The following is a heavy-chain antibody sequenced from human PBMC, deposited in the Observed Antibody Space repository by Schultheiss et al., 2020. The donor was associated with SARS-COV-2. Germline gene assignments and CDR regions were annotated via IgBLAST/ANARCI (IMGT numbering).Heavy chain of an antibody. CDR2: IKSKTDGGTT. V-gene: IGHV3-15*01. D-gene: IGHD2-2*01. Sequence: GGSLRLSCAASGFTFSNAWMSWVRQAPGKGLEWVGRIKSKTDGGTTDYAAPVKGRFTISRDDSKNTLYLQMNSLKTEDTAVYYCAKDNSGYCSSTSCPYYYYYYMDVWGKGTTVTVSS. J-gene: IGHJ6*03. CDR3: AKDNSGYCSSTSCPYYYYYYMDV. CDR1: GFTFSNAW.